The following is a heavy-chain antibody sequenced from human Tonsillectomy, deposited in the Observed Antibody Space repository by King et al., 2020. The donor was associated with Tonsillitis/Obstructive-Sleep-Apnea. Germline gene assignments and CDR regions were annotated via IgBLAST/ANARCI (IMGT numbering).Heavy chain of an antibody. CDR3: ASYGSGSYYKRLFDY. CDR2: ISGRGGST. V-gene: IGHV3-23*04. Sequence: VQLVESGGGLVQPGGSLRLSCAASGFTFSSYAMSWVRQAPGKGLDWVSAISGRGGSTYYADSVKGRFTISRDNSKNTLYLQMNSLRAEDTAVYYCASYGSGSYYKRLFDYWGQGTLVTVSS. D-gene: IGHD3-10*01. J-gene: IGHJ4*02. CDR1: GFTFSSYA.